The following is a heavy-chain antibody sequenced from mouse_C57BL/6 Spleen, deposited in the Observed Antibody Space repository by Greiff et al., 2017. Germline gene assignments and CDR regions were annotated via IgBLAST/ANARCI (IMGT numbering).Heavy chain of an antibody. CDR2: IYPGSGST. CDR1: GYTFTSYW. Sequence: VQLQQPGAELVKPGASVKMSCKASGYTFTSYWITWVKQRPGQGLEWIGDIYPGSGSTNYNEKFKSKATLNVDTSSSTSYMQLSSLTSEASAVYYCARKYYYGRSYGGNWYCDVWGTGTTVTVSS. CDR3: ARKYYYGRSYGGNWYCDV. J-gene: IGHJ1*03. V-gene: IGHV1-55*01. D-gene: IGHD1-1*01.